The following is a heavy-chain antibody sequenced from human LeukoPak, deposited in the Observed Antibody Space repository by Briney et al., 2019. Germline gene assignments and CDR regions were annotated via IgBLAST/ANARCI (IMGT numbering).Heavy chain of an antibody. J-gene: IGHJ4*02. CDR3: ASGGIYYGAAFDF. CDR1: GFTFSSYA. D-gene: IGHD1-26*01. V-gene: IGHV3-20*04. Sequence: PGGSLRLSCATSGFTFSSYAMSWVHQAPGKGLEWVSGINWNGGSTGYADSVKGRFTISRDNAKNSLYLQMNSLRAEDTALYYCASGGIYYGAAFDFWGQGSLVTVSS. CDR2: INWNGGST.